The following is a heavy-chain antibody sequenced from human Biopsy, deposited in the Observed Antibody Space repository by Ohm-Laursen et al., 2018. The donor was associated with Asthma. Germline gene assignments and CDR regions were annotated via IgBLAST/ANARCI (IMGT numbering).Heavy chain of an antibody. J-gene: IGHJ6*02. CDR3: AKDRFDGSVTSSYYYYGIDV. CDR1: RFAFENYA. CDR2: ISYDGREK. V-gene: IGHV3-30*18. Sequence: SLRLSCTASRFAFENYAMYWVRQTPGKGPEWVALISYDGREKAYLDSVKGRFTISRDNFKRTLHLQMSSLRPEDSATYYCAKDRFDGSVTSSYYYYGIDVWGQGTTVTVSS. D-gene: IGHD3-10*01.